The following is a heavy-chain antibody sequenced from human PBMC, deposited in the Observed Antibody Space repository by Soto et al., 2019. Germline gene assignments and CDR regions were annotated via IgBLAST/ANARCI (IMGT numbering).Heavy chain of an antibody. CDR2: TYYRSKWYN. Sequence: SHTLSLTCAIPGDSFSSNCAIWAWIRQAPSRGLEWLGRTYYRSKWYNDYAVSVKGRITINPDTSNNQLSLQLNSVTPDDTAVYYCARLIGNSWLDSWGQGTLVTVSS. CDR3: ARLIGNSWLDS. J-gene: IGHJ5*01. CDR1: GDSFSSNCAI. V-gene: IGHV6-1*01. D-gene: IGHD2-8*01.